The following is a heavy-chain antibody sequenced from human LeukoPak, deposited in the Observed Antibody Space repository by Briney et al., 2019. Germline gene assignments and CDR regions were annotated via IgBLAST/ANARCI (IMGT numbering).Heavy chain of an antibody. CDR2: ISYDGSKK. V-gene: IGHV3-30*04. D-gene: IGHD6-13*01. CDR1: GFTFSNYA. Sequence: GRSLRLSCAASGFTFSNYAMHWVRQAPGKGLEWVAVISYDGSKKDYADSVKGRFTISRDNSKDTLYLQMHSLRAEDTAIYYCAKSNIAAAAFDSWGQGTLVTVSS. J-gene: IGHJ4*02. CDR3: AKSNIAAAAFDS.